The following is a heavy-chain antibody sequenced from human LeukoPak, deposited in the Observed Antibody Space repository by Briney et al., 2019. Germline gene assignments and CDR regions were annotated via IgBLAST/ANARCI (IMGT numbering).Heavy chain of an antibody. CDR1: GFTFSSSG. CDR2: ISGSGGST. V-gene: IGHV3-23*01. D-gene: IGHD1-7*01. CDR3: AKAVTGNYIKGFDY. Sequence: HAGGSLRLSCAASGFTFSSSGMNWVRQAPGKGLEWVSAISGSGGSTYYADSVKGRFTISRDNSKTTLYLHMNSLRVEDTAVYYCAKAVTGNYIKGFDYWGQGTLVTVSS. J-gene: IGHJ4*02.